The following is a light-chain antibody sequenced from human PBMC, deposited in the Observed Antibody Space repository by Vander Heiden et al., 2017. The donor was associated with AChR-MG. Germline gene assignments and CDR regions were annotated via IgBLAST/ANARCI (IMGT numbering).Light chain of an antibody. J-gene: IGKJ1*01. CDR1: QPVRRSS. CDR3: QQDGTSPWT. V-gene: IGKV3-20*01. Sequence: EIVLTSSPATLSLSPGEIGTLSCGASQPVRRSSLAWYQQNLGQAPGLLLYGASSRATGIPDRFSGSGSGTDFTLTISRLEPEDFAVYYCQQDGTSPWTFGQGTKVEIK. CDR2: GAS.